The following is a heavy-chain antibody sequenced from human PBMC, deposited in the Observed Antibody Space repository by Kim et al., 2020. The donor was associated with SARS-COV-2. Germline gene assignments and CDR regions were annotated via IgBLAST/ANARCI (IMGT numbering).Heavy chain of an antibody. J-gene: IGHJ3*02. CDR2: ISSSSTYI. CDR1: GFIFSSYS. V-gene: IGHV3-21*01. D-gene: IGHD6-13*01. CDR3: ARGAGSSWPDVFDI. Sequence: GGSLRLSCAASGFIFSSYSINWVRQAPGKGLEWVSSISSSSTYIYYADSVKGRFTISRDNAKNSLDLQMSSLRDEDTAVYYCARGAGSSWPDVFDIWGQGTMVTVSS.